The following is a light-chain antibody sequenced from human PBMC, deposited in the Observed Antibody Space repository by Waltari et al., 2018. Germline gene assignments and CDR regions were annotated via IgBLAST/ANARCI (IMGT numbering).Light chain of an antibody. J-gene: IGKJ5*01. V-gene: IGKV1D-12*01. CDR2: DAS. CDR1: QDISNQ. Sequence: DIQMTQSPSSVSASVGDTVTITCRASQDISNQLTWYQQKPGKAPKFLIYDASTLESGVTSRFSGSGSGTDFTLTVRSLQPEDFATYYCQETNTFPITFGQGTRLEIK. CDR3: QETNTFPIT.